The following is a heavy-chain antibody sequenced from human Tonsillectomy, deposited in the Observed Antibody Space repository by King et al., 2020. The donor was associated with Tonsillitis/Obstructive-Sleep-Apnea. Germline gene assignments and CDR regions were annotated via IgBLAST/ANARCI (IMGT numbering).Heavy chain of an antibody. CDR1: GVSISSKNYY. J-gene: IGHJ4*02. CDR2: VYYSGST. CDR3: ARILGSGSRLDY. D-gene: IGHD3-22*01. V-gene: IGHV4-39*01. Sequence: LQLQESGPGLVKPSETLSLTCTVTGVSISSKNYYWGWIRQPPGKGLEWIGSVYYSGSTHYNPSLKGRGTISVDTSKNQVSLRLSSVTAADTAIYYCARILGSGSRLDYWGQGTLATVSS.